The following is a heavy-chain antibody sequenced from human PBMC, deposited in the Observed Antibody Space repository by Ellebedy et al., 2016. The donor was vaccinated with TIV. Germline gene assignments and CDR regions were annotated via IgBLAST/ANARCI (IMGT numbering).Heavy chain of an antibody. CDR3: TKVGQWLELTD. J-gene: IGHJ4*02. D-gene: IGHD6-19*01. Sequence: GESLKISCAASKFIFRNYWMSWVRQAPGKGLEWVATIKQDGSEKYYVDSVKGRFTISRDNAKNCLCLQMDSLRAEDTAVYYCTKVGQWLELTDWGQGTLVTVSS. CDR2: IKQDGSEK. CDR1: KFIFRNYW. V-gene: IGHV3-7*03.